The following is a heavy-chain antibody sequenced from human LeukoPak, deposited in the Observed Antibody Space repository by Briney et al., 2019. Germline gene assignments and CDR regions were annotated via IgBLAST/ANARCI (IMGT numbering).Heavy chain of an antibody. D-gene: IGHD2-21*02. J-gene: IGHJ4*02. CDR2: IWYDGSNK. V-gene: IGHV3-33*06. Sequence: GRSLRLSCAASGFTFSSYGMHWVRQAPGKGLEWVAVIWYDGSNKYYADSVKGRFTISRDNSKNTLYLQMNSLRAEDTAVYYCAKDRGHIVVVTAPGYWGQGTLVTVSS. CDR1: GFTFSSYG. CDR3: AKDRGHIVVVTAPGY.